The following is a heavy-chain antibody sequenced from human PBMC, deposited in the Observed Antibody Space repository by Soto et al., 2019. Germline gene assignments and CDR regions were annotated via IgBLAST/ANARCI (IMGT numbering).Heavy chain of an antibody. D-gene: IGHD4-17*01. CDR3: ARNKPAVTECQNWYFDL. CDR1: GGTFSSYA. CDR2: IIPIFGTA. Sequence: QVQLVQSGAEVKKPGSSVKVSCKASGGTFSSYAISWVRQAPGQGLEWMGGIIPIFGTANYAQKFQGRVTITADESTSTSDMEVGSLRSGYTAVYYCARNKPAVTECQNWYFDLWGRGTLVTVSS. J-gene: IGHJ2*01. V-gene: IGHV1-69*12.